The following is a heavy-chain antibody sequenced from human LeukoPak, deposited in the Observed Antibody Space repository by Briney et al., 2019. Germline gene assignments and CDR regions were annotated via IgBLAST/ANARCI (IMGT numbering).Heavy chain of an antibody. J-gene: IGHJ4*02. Sequence: SSETLSLTCTASGGSISSYYWSWIRQPPGKGLEWIGYIYYSGSTNYNPSLKSRVTISVDTSKNQFSLKLSSVTAADTAVYYCASVDYYASYFDYWGQGTLVTVSS. CDR2: IYYSGST. CDR3: ASVDYYASYFDY. V-gene: IGHV4-59*01. CDR1: GGSISSYY. D-gene: IGHD3-10*01.